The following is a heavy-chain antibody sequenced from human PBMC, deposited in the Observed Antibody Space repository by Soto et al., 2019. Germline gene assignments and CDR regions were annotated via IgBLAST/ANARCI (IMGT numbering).Heavy chain of an antibody. V-gene: IGHV3-30*18. CDR2: ISYDGSNK. Sequence: QIQLVESGGGAVQPGRSLRLSCAASGFTFPTYDMHWVRQAPGKGLKWVALISYDGSNKYYADSVKGRFNTSRDNSKNTLYLQMNSLRTEDTAMYYCAKPIRYTSSWFDYWGQGTLVTVSS. CDR3: AKPIRYTSSWFDY. CDR1: GFTFPTYD. D-gene: IGHD6-13*01. J-gene: IGHJ5*01.